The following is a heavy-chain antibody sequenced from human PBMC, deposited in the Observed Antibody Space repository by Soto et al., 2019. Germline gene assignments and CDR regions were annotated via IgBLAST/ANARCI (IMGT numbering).Heavy chain of an antibody. V-gene: IGHV3-48*03. Sequence: GSLRLSCVASGFTFSSYEMNWVRQAPGKGLEWVSYISSSGSTIYYADSVKGRFTISRDNAKNSLYLQMNSLRAEDTAVYYCARSPRGSYRTIGFDPWGQGTLVTVSS. CDR3: ARSPRGSYRTIGFDP. J-gene: IGHJ5*02. D-gene: IGHD1-26*01. CDR2: ISSSGSTI. CDR1: GFTFSSYE.